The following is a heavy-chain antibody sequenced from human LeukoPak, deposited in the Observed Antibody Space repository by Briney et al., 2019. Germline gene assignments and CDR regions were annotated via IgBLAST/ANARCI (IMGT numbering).Heavy chain of an antibody. J-gene: IGHJ4*02. Sequence: GASVKASCKASGGTFSSYAISWVRQAPGQGLEWMGGIIPIFGTANYAQKFQGRVTITADESTSTAYMELSSLRSEDTAVYYCARDSGPVAGYFDYWGQGTLVTVSS. CDR2: IIPIFGTA. D-gene: IGHD6-19*01. V-gene: IGHV1-69*01. CDR1: GGTFSSYA. CDR3: ARDSGPVAGYFDY.